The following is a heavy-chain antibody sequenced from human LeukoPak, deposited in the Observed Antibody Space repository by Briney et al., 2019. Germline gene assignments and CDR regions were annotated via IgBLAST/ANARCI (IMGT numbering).Heavy chain of an antibody. CDR1: GGSISSGGYY. J-gene: IGHJ5*02. CDR3: ARSIAARIGWFDP. D-gene: IGHD6-6*01. V-gene: IGHV4-31*03. Sequence: SQTLSLTCTVSGGSISSGGYYWSWIRQHPGKGLEWIGYIYYSGSTYYNPSLKSRVTISVDTSKNQFSLKLSSVTAADTAVYYCARSIAARIGWFDPWGQGTLVTVSS. CDR2: IYYSGST.